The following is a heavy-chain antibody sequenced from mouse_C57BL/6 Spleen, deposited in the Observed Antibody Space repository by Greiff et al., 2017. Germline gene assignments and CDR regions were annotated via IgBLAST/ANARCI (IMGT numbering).Heavy chain of an antibody. Sequence: VQLQQSGPELVKPGASVKMSCKASGYTFTDYNMHWVKQSHGKSLEWIGYINPNNGGTSYNQKFKGKATLTVNKSSSTAYMELRSLTSEDSAVXYVARNYDGSRGGTYYYAMDYWGQGTSVTVSS. CDR1: GYTFTDYN. D-gene: IGHD1-1*01. CDR2: INPNNGGT. CDR3: ARNYDGSRGGTYYYAMDY. J-gene: IGHJ4*01. V-gene: IGHV1-22*01.